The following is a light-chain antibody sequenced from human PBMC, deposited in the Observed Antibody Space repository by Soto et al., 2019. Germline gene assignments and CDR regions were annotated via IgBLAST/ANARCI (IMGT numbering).Light chain of an antibody. Sequence: EIVMTQSPATLSVSPGERATLSCRASQSVSSNLASYQQKPGQAPRLLIYGESTRATGTPARFSGSGYGTEFTLTISSLQSEEVAVYYCQQYNNWPPLTFGGGTKVEIK. CDR3: QQYNNWPPLT. V-gene: IGKV3-15*01. CDR1: QSVSSN. CDR2: GES. J-gene: IGKJ4*01.